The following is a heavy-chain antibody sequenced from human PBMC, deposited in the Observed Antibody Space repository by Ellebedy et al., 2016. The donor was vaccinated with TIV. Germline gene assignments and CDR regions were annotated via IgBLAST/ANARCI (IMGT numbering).Heavy chain of an antibody. V-gene: IGHV3-7*01. D-gene: IGHD5-12*01. CDR1: GFTFSRFW. Sequence: PGGSLRLSCAASGFTFSRFWMAWVRQAPGKGLEWVATINQGGSETYYVDSVKGRFTIARDNSKNSLYLQMNSLRADETALYYCASAARGSGAYESFWGQGTLVTVSS. J-gene: IGHJ4*02. CDR2: INQGGSET. CDR3: ASAARGSGAYESF.